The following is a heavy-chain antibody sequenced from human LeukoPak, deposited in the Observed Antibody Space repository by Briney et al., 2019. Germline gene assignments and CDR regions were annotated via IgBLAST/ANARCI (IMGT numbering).Heavy chain of an antibody. V-gene: IGHV1-69*13. D-gene: IGHD4-17*01. J-gene: IGHJ5*02. CDR1: GGTFSSYA. CDR3: AREGETVTTHWFDP. Sequence: ASVKVSCKASGGTFSSYAISWVRQAPGQGLEWMGGIIPIFGTANYAQKFQGRVTITADESTSTVYMELSSLRSEDTAVYYCAREGETVTTHWFDPWGQGTLVTVSS. CDR2: IIPIFGTA.